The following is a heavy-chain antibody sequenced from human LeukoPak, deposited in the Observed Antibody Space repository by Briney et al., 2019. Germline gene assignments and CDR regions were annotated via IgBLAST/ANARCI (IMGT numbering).Heavy chain of an antibody. Sequence: GASVKVSCKASGYTFTSYGISWVRQAPGQGLEWMGWISVYNGNTNYAQKLQGRVTMTTDTSTSTAYMELSSLRSEDTAVYYCARDNPPVGYFDYWGQGTLVTVSS. CDR2: ISVYNGNT. CDR3: ARDNPPVGYFDY. CDR1: GYTFTSYG. D-gene: IGHD1-26*01. V-gene: IGHV1-18*01. J-gene: IGHJ4*02.